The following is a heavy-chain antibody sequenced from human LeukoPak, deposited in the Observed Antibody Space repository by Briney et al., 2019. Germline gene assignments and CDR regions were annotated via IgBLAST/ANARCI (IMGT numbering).Heavy chain of an antibody. CDR2: INAGNGNT. J-gene: IGHJ5*02. D-gene: IGHD2-2*01. CDR1: GYTFTSYA. V-gene: IGHV1-3*01. CDR3: ARDRGSIVVVPAAMPSGPLRP. Sequence: ASVKVSFKASGYTFTSYAMHWVRQAPGQRLEWMGWINAGNGNTKYSQKFQGRVTITRDTSASTPYMELSSLRSEDTAVYYCARDRGSIVVVPAAMPSGPLRPWGQGTLVTVSS.